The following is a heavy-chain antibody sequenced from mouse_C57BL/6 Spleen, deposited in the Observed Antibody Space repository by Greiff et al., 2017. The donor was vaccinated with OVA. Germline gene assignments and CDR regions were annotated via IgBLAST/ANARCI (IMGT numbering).Heavy chain of an antibody. Sequence: QVQLQQPGAELVRPGSSVKLSCKASGYTFTSYWMDWVKQRPGQGLEWIGNIYPSDSETHYNQKFKDKATLTVDKSSSTASMQLSSLTSEDSAVYYCARRPYGSSPFDYWGQGTTLTVSS. J-gene: IGHJ2*01. CDR2: IYPSDSET. CDR1: GYTFTSYW. D-gene: IGHD1-1*01. CDR3: ARRPYGSSPFDY. V-gene: IGHV1-61*01.